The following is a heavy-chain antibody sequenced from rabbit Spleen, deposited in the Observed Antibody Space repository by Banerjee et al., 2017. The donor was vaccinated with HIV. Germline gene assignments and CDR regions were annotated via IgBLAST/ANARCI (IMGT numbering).Heavy chain of an antibody. CDR3: AREKSGIVGYDL. D-gene: IGHD6-1*01. V-gene: IGHV1S45*01. CDR1: GFSFSSYY. CDR2: IDTGFGGTT. J-gene: IGHJ4*01. Sequence: QEQLVESGGGLVQPEGSLTLTCTASGFSFSSYYMCWVRQAPGKGLEWIACIDTGFGGTTYSASWAKGRFTISKTSSTTVTLQMTSLTAADTATYFCAREKSGIVGYDLWGQGTLVTVS.